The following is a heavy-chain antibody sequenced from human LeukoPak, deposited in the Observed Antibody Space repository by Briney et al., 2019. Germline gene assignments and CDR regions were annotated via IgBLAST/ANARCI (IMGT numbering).Heavy chain of an antibody. D-gene: IGHD3-22*01. Sequence: SETLSLTCTVSGGXISSYYCSWIRQPPGKGLEWIGEINHSGSTNYNPSLKSRVTISVDTPKNQFSLKLSSVTAADTAVYYCARDIDYYDSSGSGIWGQGTMVTVSS. CDR3: ARDIDYYDSSGSGI. V-gene: IGHV4-34*01. CDR1: GGXISSYY. J-gene: IGHJ3*02. CDR2: INHSGST.